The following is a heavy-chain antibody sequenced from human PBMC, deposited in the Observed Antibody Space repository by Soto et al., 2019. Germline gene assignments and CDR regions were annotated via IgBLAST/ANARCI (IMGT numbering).Heavy chain of an antibody. CDR3: ARHSKQWLSHFDY. CDR2: IHHTGNT. J-gene: IGHJ4*02. Sequence: SETLSLTCAVSGVSISSPNWWSWVRQPPGKGLEWIGEIHHTGNTNYNPSLKSRVTISVDTPQNQFSLKLSSVTAADTAVYYCARHSKQWLSHFDYWGRGTLVTVSS. D-gene: IGHD6-19*01. V-gene: IGHV4-4*02. CDR1: GVSISSPNW.